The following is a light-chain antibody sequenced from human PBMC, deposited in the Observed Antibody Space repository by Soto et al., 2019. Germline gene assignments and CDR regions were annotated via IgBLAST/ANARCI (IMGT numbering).Light chain of an antibody. CDR3: SSYGGSSNLV. CDR1: SSDVGGYNY. J-gene: IGLJ2*01. V-gene: IGLV2-8*01. CDR2: EVN. Sequence: QSALTQPPSASGSPGQSVTISCTGTSSDVGGYNYVSWYQQHPGKAPKLMIYEVNKRPSGVPDRFSGSKSGNMASLTVSGLQAEDEADYYCSSYGGSSNLVFGGGTQLTVL.